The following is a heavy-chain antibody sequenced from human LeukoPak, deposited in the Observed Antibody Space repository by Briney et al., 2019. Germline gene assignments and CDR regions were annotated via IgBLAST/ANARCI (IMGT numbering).Heavy chain of an antibody. CDR2: IYPGDSDT. CDR3: ARHSCGGDCYFGCYYMDV. Sequence: GESLKISCKGSGYSFTSYWIGWVRQMPGKGLEWMGIIYPGDSDTRYSPSFQGQVTISADKSISTAYLQWSSLKASDTAMYYCARHSCGGDCYFGCYYMDVWGKGTTVTVSS. V-gene: IGHV5-51*01. D-gene: IGHD2-21*02. J-gene: IGHJ6*03. CDR1: GYSFTSYW.